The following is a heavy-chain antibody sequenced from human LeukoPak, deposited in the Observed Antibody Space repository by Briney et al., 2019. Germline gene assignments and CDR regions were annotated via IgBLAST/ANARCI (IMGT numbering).Heavy chain of an antibody. V-gene: IGHV3-9*01. CDR1: GFTFDDYA. Sequence: GGSLRLSCAASGFTFDDYAMHWVRQAPGKGLEWVSGISWNSGSIGYADSVKGRFTISRDNAKNSLYLQMNSLRAEDTAFYYCAKDRRQQLESFGYWGQGTLVTVSS. J-gene: IGHJ4*02. D-gene: IGHD6-13*01. CDR3: AKDRRQQLESFGY. CDR2: ISWNSGSI.